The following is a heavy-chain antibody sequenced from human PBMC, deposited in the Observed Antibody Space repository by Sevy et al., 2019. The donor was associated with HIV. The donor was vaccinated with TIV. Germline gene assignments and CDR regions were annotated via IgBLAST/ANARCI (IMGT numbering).Heavy chain of an antibody. CDR2: ISAYNGNT. CDR3: ARDEERYYDSSGYYYGFDY. D-gene: IGHD3-22*01. Sequence: ASVQVSCKASGYTFTSYGISWVRQAPGQGLEWMGWISAYNGNTNYAQKLQGRVTMTTDTSTSTAYMELRSLRSDDTAVYYCARDEERYYDSSGYYYGFDYWGQGTLVTVSS. CDR1: GYTFTSYG. V-gene: IGHV1-18*01. J-gene: IGHJ4*02.